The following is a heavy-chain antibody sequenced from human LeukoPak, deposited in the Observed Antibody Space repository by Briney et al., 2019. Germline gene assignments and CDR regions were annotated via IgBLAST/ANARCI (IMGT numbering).Heavy chain of an antibody. CDR1: GFTFSSYG. Sequence: GGSLRLSCAASGFTFSSYGMHWVRQAPGKGLEWVAVISYDGSNKYYADSVKGRFTISRDNSKNTLYLQMNSLRAEDTAIYFCARGGSSSWIDYWGQGTLVTVSS. J-gene: IGHJ4*02. CDR3: ARGGSSSWIDY. V-gene: IGHV3-30*03. CDR2: ISYDGSNK. D-gene: IGHD6-13*01.